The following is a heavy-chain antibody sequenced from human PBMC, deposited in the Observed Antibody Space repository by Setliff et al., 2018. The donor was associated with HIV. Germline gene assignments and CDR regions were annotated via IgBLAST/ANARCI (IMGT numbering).Heavy chain of an antibody. V-gene: IGHV3-30*02. CDR2: IRYDGSNK. CDR1: GFTFSSYG. Sequence: GRSLRLSCAASGFTFSSYGMHWVRQAPGKGLEWVAFIRYDGSNKYYADSVKGRFTISRDNSKTTLNLQMNSLRTEDTAVYYCARDPSQDYGGSDWGQGTLVTVS. D-gene: IGHD4-17*01. J-gene: IGHJ4*02. CDR3: ARDPSQDYGGSD.